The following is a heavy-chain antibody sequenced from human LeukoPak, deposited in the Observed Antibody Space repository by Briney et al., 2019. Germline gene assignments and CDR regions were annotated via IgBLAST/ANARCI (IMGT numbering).Heavy chain of an antibody. CDR2: INHSGST. J-gene: IGHJ5*02. Sequence: SETLSLTCAVYRGSFSGYYWSWMRQPPGKGLEWIGEINHSGSTNYNPSLKSRVTISVDTSKNQFSLKLSSVTAADTAVYYCARGPNRRSGSYSTWGQGTLVTVSS. V-gene: IGHV4-34*01. CDR1: RGSFSGYY. D-gene: IGHD3-10*01. CDR3: ARGPNRRSGSYST.